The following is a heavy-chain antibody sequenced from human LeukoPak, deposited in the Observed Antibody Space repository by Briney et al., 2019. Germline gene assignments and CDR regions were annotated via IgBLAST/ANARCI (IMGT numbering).Heavy chain of an antibody. CDR2: ISSSSSYI. CDR3: ARGGTTYEGAFDI. Sequence: GGSLRLSCAASGFTFSSYSMNWVRQAPGKGLEWVSSISSSSSYIYYADSVKGRFTISRDNAKNSLYLQMNSLRAEDTAVYYCARGGTTYEGAFDIWGQGTMVTVSS. D-gene: IGHD3-16*01. V-gene: IGHV3-21*01. CDR1: GFTFSSYS. J-gene: IGHJ3*02.